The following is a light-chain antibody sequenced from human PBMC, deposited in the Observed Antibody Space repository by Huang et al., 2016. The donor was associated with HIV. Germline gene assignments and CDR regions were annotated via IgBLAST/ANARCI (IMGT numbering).Light chain of an antibody. J-gene: IGKJ1*01. CDR1: QNVSSY. CDR2: GTS. CDR3: QQRSNWPPWT. Sequence: EVVLTQSPATLSLSPGERATLSCRASQNVSSYLAWFQHKPGQAPRLLIYGTSNRVTGIPARFSGSGSGIDFTLTSSSLEPEDFAVYYCQQRSNWPPWTFGQGTKVEIK. V-gene: IGKV3-11*01.